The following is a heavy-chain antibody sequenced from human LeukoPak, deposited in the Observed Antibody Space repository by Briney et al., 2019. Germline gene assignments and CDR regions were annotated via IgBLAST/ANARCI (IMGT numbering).Heavy chain of an antibody. Sequence: SETLSLTCAVYGGSFSGYYWSWIRQPPGKGLEWIGEINHSGSTNYNPSLKSRVTISVDTSKNQFSLKLSSVTAADTAVYYCARGIRVRGVTNPRGFDYWGQGTLVTVSS. D-gene: IGHD3-10*01. V-gene: IGHV4-34*01. CDR2: INHSGST. CDR3: ARGIRVRGVTNPRGFDY. CDR1: GGSFSGYY. J-gene: IGHJ4*02.